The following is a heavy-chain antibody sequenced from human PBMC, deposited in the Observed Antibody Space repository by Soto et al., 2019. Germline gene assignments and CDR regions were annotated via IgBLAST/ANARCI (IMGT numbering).Heavy chain of an antibody. CDR2: INPSGGST. D-gene: IGHD3-10*01. V-gene: IGHV1-46*01. Sequence: ASVKVSCKASGYTVTSDYMHWVRQVPGQGFEWMGIINPSGGSTVYAQKFQGRVTMTRDTSTNTVYMELSSLRSDDTAAYYCARGEGLWMIRGRRWGVWGQGTTVTVSS. J-gene: IGHJ6*02. CDR3: ARGEGLWMIRGRRWGV. CDR1: GYTVTSDY.